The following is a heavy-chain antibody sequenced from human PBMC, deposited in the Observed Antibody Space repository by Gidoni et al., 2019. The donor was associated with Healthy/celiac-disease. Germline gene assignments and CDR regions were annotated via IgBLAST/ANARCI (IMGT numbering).Heavy chain of an antibody. J-gene: IGHJ4*02. CDR2: ISGSGGST. V-gene: IGHV3-23*01. CDR3: AKDGGTYYDCWSGYYGQDYFDY. CDR1: GFTFSGYA. Sequence: EVQLLASGGGLVQPGGSLRLSCAASGFTFSGYAMSWVRLAPGKGLEWVSAISGSGGSTYYADSVKGRFTISRDNSKNTLYLQMNSLRAEDTAVYYCAKDGGTYYDCWSGYYGQDYFDYWGQGTLVTVSS. D-gene: IGHD3-3*01.